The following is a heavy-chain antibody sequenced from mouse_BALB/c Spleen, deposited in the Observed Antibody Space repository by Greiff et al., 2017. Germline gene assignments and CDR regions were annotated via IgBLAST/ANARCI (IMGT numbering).Heavy chain of an antibody. J-gene: IGHJ4*01. Sequence: QVQLQQSGPGLVQPSQSLSITCTVSGFSLTSYGVHWVRQSPGKGLEWLGVIWSGGSTDYNAAFISRLSISKDNSKSQVFFKMNSLQADDTAIYYCARKNYYGNYGNYYAMDYWGQGTSVTVSS. D-gene: IGHD2-1*01. CDR3: ARKNYYGNYGNYYAMDY. V-gene: IGHV2-4-1*01. CDR1: GFSLTSYG. CDR2: IWSGGST.